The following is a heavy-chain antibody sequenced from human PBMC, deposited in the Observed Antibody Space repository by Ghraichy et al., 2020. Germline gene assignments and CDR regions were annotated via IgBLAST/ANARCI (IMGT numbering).Heavy chain of an antibody. CDR2: IYTSRST. CDR1: GGSISSYY. Sequence: SETLSLTCTVSGGSISSYYWSWIRQPPGKGLEWIGYIYTSRSTNYNPSLKSRVTISVDTSKNQFSLKLSSVTAADTAVYYCARHVTDYSISYNWFDPWGQGTLVTVSS. V-gene: IGHV4-4*09. D-gene: IGHD4-11*01. CDR3: ARHVTDYSISYNWFDP. J-gene: IGHJ5*02.